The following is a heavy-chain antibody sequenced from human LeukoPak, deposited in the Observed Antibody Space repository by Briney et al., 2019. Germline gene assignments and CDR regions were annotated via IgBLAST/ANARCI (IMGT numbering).Heavy chain of an antibody. CDR1: GGSFSGYY. J-gene: IGHJ3*02. D-gene: IGHD4-17*01. V-gene: IGHV4-39*01. Sequence: SETLSLTCAVYGGSFSGYYWGWIRQPPGKGLEWIGSIFYSGSTYYNPSLKSRITQSIDTSKNQFSLKLSSVTAADTAVYYCAASRSYGKAFDSWGQGTMVTVSS. CDR2: IFYSGST. CDR3: AASRSYGKAFDS.